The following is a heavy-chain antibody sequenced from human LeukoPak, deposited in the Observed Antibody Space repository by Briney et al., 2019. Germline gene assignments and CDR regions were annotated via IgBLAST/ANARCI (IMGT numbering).Heavy chain of an antibody. Sequence: SETLSLTCTVSGGSISSSSYYWGWIRQPPEKGLEWIASIYYSGNTHYNPSLKSRVTISVDTSKNQFSLKLSSVTAADTAVYYCARHGTIFGVVVDYWGQGTLVTVSS. J-gene: IGHJ4*02. D-gene: IGHD3-3*01. CDR2: IYYSGNT. CDR3: ARHGTIFGVVVDY. CDR1: GGSISSSSYY. V-gene: IGHV4-39*01.